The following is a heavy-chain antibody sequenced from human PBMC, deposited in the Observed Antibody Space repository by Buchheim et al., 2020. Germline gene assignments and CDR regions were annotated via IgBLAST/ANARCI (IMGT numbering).Heavy chain of an antibody. V-gene: IGHV3-23*01. CDR3: ANIGGVGPYDSSGYPSPVNWFDP. J-gene: IGHJ5*02. CDR2: ISGSGGST. CDR1: GFTFSSYA. Sequence: EVQLLESGGGLVQPGGSLRLSCAASGFTFSSYAMSWVRQAPGKGLEWVSAISGSGGSTYYADSVKGRFTISRDNSKNTLYLQMNSLRAEDTAVYYCANIGGVGPYDSSGYPSPVNWFDPWGQGTL. D-gene: IGHD3-22*01.